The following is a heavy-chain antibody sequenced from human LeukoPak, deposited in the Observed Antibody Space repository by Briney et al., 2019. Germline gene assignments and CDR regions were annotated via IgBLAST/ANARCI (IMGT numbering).Heavy chain of an antibody. Sequence: QPGGSLRLSCADSGFTFSGYWMNWVRQAPGKGLEWVANINQNGGEKYYVDSVKGRFTISRDNDKNSLYLQMNSLRAEDTAVYYCARYRHLGYWGQGTLVTVSS. CDR2: INQNGGEK. CDR3: ARYRHLGY. CDR1: GFTFSGYW. J-gene: IGHJ4*02. V-gene: IGHV3-7*01.